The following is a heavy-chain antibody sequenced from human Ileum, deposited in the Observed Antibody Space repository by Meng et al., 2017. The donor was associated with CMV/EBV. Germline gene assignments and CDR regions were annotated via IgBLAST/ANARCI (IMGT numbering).Heavy chain of an antibody. CDR2: IYSSGST. CDR3: AKEQSIGIAVTGIFDF. V-gene: IGHV4-4*07. J-gene: IGHJ4*02. CDR1: GASPSGFF. Sequence: QGQRRESAPGSLNPPEPLAPTCLVSGASPSGFFWSWIRQPAGKGLEWIGRIYSSGSTFYNPSLESRVTMSIDTSKNQFSLRLASVTAADTAVYFCAKEQSIGIAVTGIFDFWGQGALVTVSS. D-gene: IGHD6-19*01.